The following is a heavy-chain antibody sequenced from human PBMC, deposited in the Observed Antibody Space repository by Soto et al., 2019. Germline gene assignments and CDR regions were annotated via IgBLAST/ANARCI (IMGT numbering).Heavy chain of an antibody. V-gene: IGHV3-15*07. CDR1: GFSFSSAW. CDR3: AKEAITIFGVVLPYNPGY. Sequence: PGGSLRLSCAASGFSFSSAWINWVRQAPGKGLEWVGRIKSKIDGGTTDFAESVKGRFAISRDDSKNTLYLQMNSLRAEDTAIYYWAKEAITIFGVVLPYNPGYWGQGTLVTVSS. D-gene: IGHD3-3*01. J-gene: IGHJ4*02. CDR2: IKSKIDGGTT.